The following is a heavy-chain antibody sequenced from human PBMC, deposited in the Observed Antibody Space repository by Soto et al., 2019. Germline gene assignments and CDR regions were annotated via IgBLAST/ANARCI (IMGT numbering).Heavy chain of an antibody. Sequence: GGSLRLSCAASGFTFSDYYMSWIRQAPGKGLEWVSYISSSGSTIYYADSVKGRFTISRDNSKNSLYLQMNSLRAEDTAVYYCAKMGDYIWGSYRSPPYYFDYWGQGTLVTVSS. D-gene: IGHD3-16*02. CDR1: GFTFSDYY. CDR3: AKMGDYIWGSYRSPPYYFDY. V-gene: IGHV3-11*01. CDR2: ISSSGSTI. J-gene: IGHJ4*02.